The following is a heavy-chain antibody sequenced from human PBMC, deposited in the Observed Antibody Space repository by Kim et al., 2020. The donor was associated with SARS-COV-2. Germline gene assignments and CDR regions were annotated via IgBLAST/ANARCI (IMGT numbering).Heavy chain of an antibody. Sequence: SETLSLTCTVSGGSISSYYWSWIRQPPGKGLEWIGYIYYSGSTNYNPSLKSRVTISVDTSKNQFSLKLSSVTAADTAVYYCARHKKSIFGTFDYWGQGTLVTVSS. D-gene: IGHD3-3*01. CDR3: ARHKKSIFGTFDY. CDR2: IYYSGST. V-gene: IGHV4-59*08. J-gene: IGHJ4*02. CDR1: GGSISSYY.